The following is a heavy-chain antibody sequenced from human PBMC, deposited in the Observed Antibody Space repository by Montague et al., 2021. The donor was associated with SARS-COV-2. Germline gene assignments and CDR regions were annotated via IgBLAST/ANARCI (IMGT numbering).Heavy chain of an antibody. CDR3: VRPGGSESHWFDR. CDR2: YYNGNT. V-gene: IGHV4-39*01. Sequence: YYNGNTTYNPSLKSRVTISLDTSENQISLTLDSVTSADPAVYYCVRPGGSESHWFDRWGQGTLVTVAS. D-gene: IGHD3-10*01. J-gene: IGHJ5*02.